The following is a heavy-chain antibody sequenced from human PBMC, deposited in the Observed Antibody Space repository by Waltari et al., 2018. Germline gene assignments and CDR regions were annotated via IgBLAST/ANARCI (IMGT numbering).Heavy chain of an antibody. Sequence: EVQLVESGGGLVKPGGSLRLSCAASGFTFSSYSMNWVRQAPGKGLEWVSSISSSSSYIYYADSVKGRFTISRDNAKNSLYLQMNSLRAEDTAVYYCAREIWGSYRFDYWGQGTLVTVSS. V-gene: IGHV3-21*01. CDR1: GFTFSSYS. CDR2: ISSSSSYI. J-gene: IGHJ4*02. CDR3: AREIWGSYRFDY. D-gene: IGHD3-16*02.